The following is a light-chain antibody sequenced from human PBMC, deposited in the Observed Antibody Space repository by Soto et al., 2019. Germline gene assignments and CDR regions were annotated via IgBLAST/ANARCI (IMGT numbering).Light chain of an antibody. CDR3: QQSYNSPMFT. J-gene: IGKJ2*01. CDR1: QSISSS. CDR2: AAS. V-gene: IGKV1-39*01. Sequence: DIQMTQSPSSLSASVGDRVTITCRSSQSISSSLNWYQQKPGKAPKLLIYAASSLQDGVPSRFSGSGSSTHFTLPISSLQPEDFATYYCQQSYNSPMFTFGQGTKLEIK.